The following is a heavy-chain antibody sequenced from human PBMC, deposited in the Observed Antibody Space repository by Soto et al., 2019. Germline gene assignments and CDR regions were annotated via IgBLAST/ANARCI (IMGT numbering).Heavy chain of an antibody. CDR3: ARYSSSWYVHADAFDI. Sequence: EVQLVESGGGLVQPGGSLRLSCAASGFTFSSYWMHWVRQAPGKGLVWVSRINSDGSSTSYADSVKGRFTISRDNAKNTRYLQMNSLRAENTAVYYCARYSSSWYVHADAFDIWGQGTMDTVSS. V-gene: IGHV3-74*01. D-gene: IGHD6-13*01. CDR1: GFTFSSYW. J-gene: IGHJ3*02. CDR2: INSDGSST.